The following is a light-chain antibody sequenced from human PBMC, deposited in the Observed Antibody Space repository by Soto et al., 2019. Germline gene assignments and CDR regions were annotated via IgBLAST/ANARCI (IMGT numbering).Light chain of an antibody. CDR1: QSITSSIY. J-gene: IGKJ1*01. V-gene: IGKV3-20*01. CDR2: GAS. Sequence: EIVMTQSPATLSVSPGERATLSCRASQSITSSIYLAWYQQKPGQAPRLLIYGASSRATGIPDRFSGSGSGTDFTLTISRLEPEDFAVYYCQQYGNSPRTFGQGTKVDIK. CDR3: QQYGNSPRT.